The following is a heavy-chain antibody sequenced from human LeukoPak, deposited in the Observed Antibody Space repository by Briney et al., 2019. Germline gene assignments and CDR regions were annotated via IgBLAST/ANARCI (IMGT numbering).Heavy chain of an antibody. CDR2: INSDGSST. Sequence: PGGSLRLSCAASGFTFSSYWMHWVRQAPGKGLVWVSRINSDGSSTSYADSVKGRFTISRDNAKNTLYLQMNSLRAEDTAAYYCARVVNYDFWSGLNHWGQGTLVTVSS. CDR3: ARVVNYDFWSGLNH. D-gene: IGHD3-3*01. V-gene: IGHV3-74*01. J-gene: IGHJ5*02. CDR1: GFTFSSYW.